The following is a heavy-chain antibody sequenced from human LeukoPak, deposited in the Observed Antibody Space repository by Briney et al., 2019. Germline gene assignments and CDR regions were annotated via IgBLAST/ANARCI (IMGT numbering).Heavy chain of an antibody. CDR3: AKDLGPSYGSGTDAFDI. CDR1: GFTLSSYA. Sequence: GGSLRLSCAASGFTLSSYAMSWVRQAPGKGLEWVSAISGSGGSTYYADSVKGRFTISRDNSKNTLYLQMNSLRAEDTAVYYCAKDLGPSYGSGTDAFDIWGQGTMVTVSS. D-gene: IGHD3-10*01. CDR2: ISGSGGST. V-gene: IGHV3-23*01. J-gene: IGHJ3*02.